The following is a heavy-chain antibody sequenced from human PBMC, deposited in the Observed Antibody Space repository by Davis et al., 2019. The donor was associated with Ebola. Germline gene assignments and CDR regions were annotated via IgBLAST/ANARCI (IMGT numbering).Heavy chain of an antibody. J-gene: IGHJ6*02. CDR1: GGSVSSGSYY. V-gene: IGHV4-61*01. D-gene: IGHD3-3*01. CDR3: ARDFWSGYYKDYYYGMDV. CDR2: IYYSGST. Sequence: SETLSLTCTVSGGSVSSGSYYWSWIRQPPGKGLEWIGYIYYSGSTNYNPSLKSRVTISVDTSKNQFSLKLSPVTAADTAVYYCARDFWSGYYKDYYYGMDVWGQGTTVTVSS.